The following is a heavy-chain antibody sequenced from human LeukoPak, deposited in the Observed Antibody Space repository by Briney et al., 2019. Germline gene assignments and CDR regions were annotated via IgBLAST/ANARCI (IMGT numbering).Heavy chain of an antibody. CDR1: GYTFTSYY. D-gene: IGHD1-7*01. V-gene: IGHV1-46*01. CDR3: ARSNYVGPPFDY. J-gene: IGHJ4*02. CDR2: INPSGGST. Sequence: APVKVSCKASGYTFTSYYMHWVRQAPGQGLEWMGIINPSGGSTSYAQKFQGRVTMTRDTSTSTVYMELSSLRSEDTAVYYCARSNYVGPPFDYWGQGTLVTVSS.